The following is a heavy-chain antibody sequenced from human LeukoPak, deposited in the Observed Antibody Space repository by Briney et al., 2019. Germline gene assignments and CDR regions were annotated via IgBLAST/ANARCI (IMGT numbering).Heavy chain of an antibody. V-gene: IGHV3-23*01. D-gene: IGHD3-3*01. CDR2: ISGSGGST. CDR1: GFTFSSYA. J-gene: IGHJ4*02. Sequence: PGGSLRLSCAASGFTFSSYAMSWVRPAPGKGLEWVSAISGSGGSTYYADSVKGRFTISRDNSKNTLYLQMNSLRAEDTAVYYCARDSPIGVVIIGYFDYWGQGTLVTVSS. CDR3: ARDSPIGVVIIGYFDY.